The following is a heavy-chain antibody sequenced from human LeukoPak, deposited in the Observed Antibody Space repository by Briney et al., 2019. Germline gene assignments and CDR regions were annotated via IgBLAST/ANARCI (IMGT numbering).Heavy chain of an antibody. J-gene: IGHJ4*02. D-gene: IGHD4-17*01. Sequence: KPGESLKISCKGSGYSFTTYWIGWVRQMPGKGLEWMAIIYPGDSDARYSPSFQGQVTISADKSITTAYLQWSSLEASDTAMYYCAGLSAGPTVTTHFDYWGQGTLVTVSS. V-gene: IGHV5-51*01. CDR3: AGLSAGPTVTTHFDY. CDR2: IYPGDSDA. CDR1: GYSFTTYW.